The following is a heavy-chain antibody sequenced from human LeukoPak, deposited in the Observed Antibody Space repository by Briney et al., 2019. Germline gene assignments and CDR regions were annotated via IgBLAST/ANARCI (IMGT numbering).Heavy chain of an antibody. J-gene: IGHJ4*02. V-gene: IGHV3-30*04. Sequence: GRSLRLSCAASGFTFSSYAVHWVRQAPGKGLEWVAVVSYDGSNKYYADSVKGRFTISRDNSKNTLYLQMNSLRAEDTAVYYCAXDXXXXXWXXHFDCWGQGTLVTVSS. CDR1: GFTFSSYA. CDR3: AXDXXXXXWXXHFDC. CDR2: VSYDGSNK. D-gene: IGHD5-24*01.